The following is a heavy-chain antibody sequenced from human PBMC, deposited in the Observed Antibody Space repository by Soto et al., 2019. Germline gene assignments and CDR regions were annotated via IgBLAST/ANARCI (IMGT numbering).Heavy chain of an antibody. J-gene: IGHJ6*04. CDR1: GGSFSGYY. CDR2: VNYSGST. Sequence: SETLSLTCAVYGGSFSGYYWSWIRQPPGKGLEWIGEVNYSGSTNYNPSLKSRVTISVDTSKNQFSLKLSSVTAADTAVYYCARHSSASRSISGVWGKGTTVTVYS. CDR3: ARHSSASRSISGV. D-gene: IGHD6-13*01. V-gene: IGHV4-34*01.